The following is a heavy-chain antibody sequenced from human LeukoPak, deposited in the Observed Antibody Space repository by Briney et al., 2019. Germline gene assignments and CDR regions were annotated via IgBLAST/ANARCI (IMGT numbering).Heavy chain of an antibody. D-gene: IGHD1-26*01. J-gene: IGHJ3*01. V-gene: IGHV3-23*01. CDR2: ISGSGDNT. CDR1: GFTFSNYA. Sequence: GGSLRLSCAASGFTFSNYAMSWVRQAPGKGLEWVSAISGSGDNTYYADSVKGRFSISRDNSKNTLYLQMNSLRPEDTAVYYCARGRRTLIVGATRNAFDVWGQGTIVTVSS. CDR3: ARGRRTLIVGATRNAFDV.